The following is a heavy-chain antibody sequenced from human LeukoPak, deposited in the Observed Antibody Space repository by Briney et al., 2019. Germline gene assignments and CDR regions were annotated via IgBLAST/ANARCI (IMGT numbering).Heavy chain of an antibody. Sequence: SETLSLTCSVSGGSISSSTYYWGWIRQPPGKGLEWIGSFSCSGSTYYNPSLKSRVTISVDTSKSQFSLYMDSVTAADTAVYYCARDWNRYAYWGQGTLVTVSS. D-gene: IGHD1-1*01. J-gene: IGHJ4*02. CDR3: ARDWNRYAY. CDR2: FSCSGST. V-gene: IGHV4-39*07. CDR1: GGSISSSTYY.